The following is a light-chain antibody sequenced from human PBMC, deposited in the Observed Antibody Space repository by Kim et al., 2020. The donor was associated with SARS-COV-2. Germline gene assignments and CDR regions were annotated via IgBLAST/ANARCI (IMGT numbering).Light chain of an antibody. Sequence: ASTGDRVTITCRASQGVSSYLAWYQHKPGKVPTLLIYAASTVQSGVPSRFSGSGSGTDFNLTISCLQSEDFATYYCQQYYAYPRTFGPGTKVDIK. V-gene: IGKV1-8*01. CDR2: AAS. J-gene: IGKJ3*01. CDR1: QGVSSY. CDR3: QQYYAYPRT.